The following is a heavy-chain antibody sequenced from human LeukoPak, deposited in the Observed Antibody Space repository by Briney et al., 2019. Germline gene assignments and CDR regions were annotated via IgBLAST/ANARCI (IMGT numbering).Heavy chain of an antibody. CDR3: ASGRIVGATGGFDY. CDR2: ISSSSSYI. D-gene: IGHD1-26*01. CDR1: GFTFSRYS. V-gene: IGHV3-21*01. Sequence: GGSLRLSCAASGFTFSRYSMNWVRQAPGKGLEGVSSISSSSSYIYYADSVKGRFTIPRDNAKNSLYLQMNSLRAEDTAVYYCASGRIVGATGGFDYWGQGTLVTVSS. J-gene: IGHJ4*02.